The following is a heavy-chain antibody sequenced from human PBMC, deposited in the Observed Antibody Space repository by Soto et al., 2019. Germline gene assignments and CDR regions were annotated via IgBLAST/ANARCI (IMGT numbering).Heavy chain of an antibody. CDR1: GGTFSSYA. CDR2: IIPIFGTA. J-gene: IGHJ4*02. D-gene: IGHD6-13*01. V-gene: IGHV1-69*13. Sequence: GASVKVSCKASGGTFSSYAISWVRQAPGQGLEWMGGIIPIFGTANYAQKFQGRVTITADESTSTAYMELSSLRSEDTAVYYCARDVAPAAPIAAAGTGYFDYWGQGTLVTVSS. CDR3: ARDVAPAAPIAAAGTGYFDY.